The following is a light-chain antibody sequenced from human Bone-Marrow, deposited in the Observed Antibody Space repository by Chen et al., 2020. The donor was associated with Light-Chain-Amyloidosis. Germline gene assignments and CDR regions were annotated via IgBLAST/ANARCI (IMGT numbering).Light chain of an antibody. CDR3: CSYAGTTTFYV. CDR1: SSDVGRYNL. J-gene: IGLJ1*01. CDR2: EAI. Sequence: QSALTQPTSVSGSPGQSITISCTGNSSDVGRYNLVSWYQHHQGKAPKLMIYEAIKRPSGVSNRFSGFKSGNTASLTISGLQADDEADYYCCSYAGTTTFYVFGTGTKVTVL. V-gene: IGLV2-23*01.